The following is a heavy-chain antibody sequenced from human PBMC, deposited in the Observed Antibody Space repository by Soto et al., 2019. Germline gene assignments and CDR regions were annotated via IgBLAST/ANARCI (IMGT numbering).Heavy chain of an antibody. D-gene: IGHD2-15*01. Sequence: PGGSLRLSCAASGFTFSSYAMHWVRQAPGKGLEWVAVISYDGSNKYYADSVKGRFTISRDNSKNTLYLQMNSLRAEDTAVYYCARGRGYCSGGSCYSGYYYYGMDVWGQGTTVTVSS. J-gene: IGHJ6*02. V-gene: IGHV3-30-3*01. CDR1: GFTFSSYA. CDR3: ARGRGYCSGGSCYSGYYYYGMDV. CDR2: ISYDGSNK.